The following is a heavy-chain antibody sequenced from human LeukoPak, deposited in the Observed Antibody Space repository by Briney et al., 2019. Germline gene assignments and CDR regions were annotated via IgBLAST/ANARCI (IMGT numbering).Heavy chain of an antibody. CDR3: ARGGDILTGYYRFDY. CDR2: IYYSGST. CDR1: GGSINSYY. V-gene: IGHV4-59*08. J-gene: IGHJ4*02. Sequence: SETLSLTCTVSGGSINSYYWSWIRQPPGKGLEWIGYIYYSGSTNYNPSLKSRVTISVDTSKNQFSLKLSSVTAADTAVYYCARGGDILTGYYRFDYWGQGTLVTVS. D-gene: IGHD3-9*01.